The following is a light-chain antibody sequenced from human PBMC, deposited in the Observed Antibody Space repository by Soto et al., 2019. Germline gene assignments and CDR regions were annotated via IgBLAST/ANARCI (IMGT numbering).Light chain of an antibody. CDR1: QSVGSTY. V-gene: IGKV3-20*01. CDR2: GAS. Sequence: EIVLTQSPGTLSLSPGERATLSCRASQSVGSTYLAWYQQKPGQTPRLLIYGASSRATGIPDRFSGSGSGTDFTLTISRLEPEDFAVYSCQLYGSSITFGQGTRLEIK. CDR3: QLYGSSIT. J-gene: IGKJ5*01.